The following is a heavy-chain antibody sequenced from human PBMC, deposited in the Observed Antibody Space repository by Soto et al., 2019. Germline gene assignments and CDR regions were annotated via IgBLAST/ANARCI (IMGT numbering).Heavy chain of an antibody. Sequence: GGSQILSCVASGYTFNKYSGSWVRQAPGKGLEWVSAISSGGDNTHYADSVKGRFTITRDNSKNMLYLEMNSLTVEDTAVYYCVRRAQYFDGTGFHAFDIWGQGTRVTVSS. J-gene: IGHJ3*02. CDR3: VRRAQYFDGTGFHAFDI. CDR2: ISSGGDNT. V-gene: IGHV3-23*01. D-gene: IGHD3-22*01. CDR1: GYTFNKYS.